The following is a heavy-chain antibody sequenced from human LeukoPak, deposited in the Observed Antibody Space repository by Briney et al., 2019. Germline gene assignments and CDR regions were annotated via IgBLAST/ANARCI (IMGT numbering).Heavy chain of an antibody. CDR1: GGSISSYY. CDR2: IYTSGST. D-gene: IGHD4-11*01. V-gene: IGHV4-4*07. J-gene: IGHJ4*02. Sequence: SETLSLTCTVSGGSISSYYWSWIRQPAGKGLEWIGRIYTSGSTNYNPSLKSRVTMSVDTSKNQFSLKLSSVTAADTAVYYCARGGDDYSNQYYFDYWGQGTLVTVSS. CDR3: ARGGDDYSNQYYFDY.